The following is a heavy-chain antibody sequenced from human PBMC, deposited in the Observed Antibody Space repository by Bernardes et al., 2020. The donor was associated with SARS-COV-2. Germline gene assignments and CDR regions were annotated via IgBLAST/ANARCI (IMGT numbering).Heavy chain of an antibody. CDR1: GFTFSSYA. Sequence: GGSLRLSCAASGFTFSSYAMSWVRQAPGKGLEWVSAISGSGGSTYYADSVKGRFTISRDNSKNTLYLQMNSLRAEDTAVYYCAKDSWWGQQLVDYFDYWGQGTLVTVSS. CDR3: AKDSWWGQQLVDYFDY. J-gene: IGHJ4*02. D-gene: IGHD6-13*01. V-gene: IGHV3-23*01. CDR2: ISGSGGST.